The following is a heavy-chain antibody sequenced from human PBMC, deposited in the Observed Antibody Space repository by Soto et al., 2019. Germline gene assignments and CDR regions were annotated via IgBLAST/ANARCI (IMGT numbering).Heavy chain of an antibody. V-gene: IGHV5-51*01. Sequence: GESLKISCKGSGYSFTSYWIGWVRQMPGKGLEWMGIIYPGDSDTRYSPSFQGQVTISADKSISTAYLQWSSLKASDTAMYYWAIVGATTLDYYGMDVWGQGTTVTAP. CDR2: IYPGDSDT. CDR3: AIVGATTLDYYGMDV. J-gene: IGHJ6*02. D-gene: IGHD1-26*01. CDR1: GYSFTSYW.